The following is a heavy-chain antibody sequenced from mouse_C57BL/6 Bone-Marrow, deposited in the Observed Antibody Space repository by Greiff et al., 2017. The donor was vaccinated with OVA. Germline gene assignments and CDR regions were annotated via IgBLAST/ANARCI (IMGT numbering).Heavy chain of an antibody. J-gene: IGHJ2*01. CDR2: ISSGSSTI. V-gene: IGHV5-17*01. CDR3: ARGLDYYGSSPYFDY. CDR1: GFTFSDYG. Sequence: EVKLVESGGGLVKPGGSLKLSCAASGFTFSDYGMHWVRQAPETGLEWVAYISSGSSTIYYADTVKGRFTISRDNAKNTLFRQMTSLRSEDTAMYYCARGLDYYGSSPYFDYWGQGTTLTVSS. D-gene: IGHD1-1*01.